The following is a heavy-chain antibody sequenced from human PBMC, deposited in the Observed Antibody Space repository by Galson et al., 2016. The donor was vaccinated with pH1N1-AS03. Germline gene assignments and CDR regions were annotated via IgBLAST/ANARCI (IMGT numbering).Heavy chain of an antibody. V-gene: IGHV3-66*02. J-gene: IGHJ6*02. CDR1: GFTVSSGY. CDR3: AGDEGFANGINV. D-gene: IGHD3-3*01. Sequence: SLRLSCVATGFTVSSGYHMSWVRQAPGKGLEWVSVIHPGGDTYNADSVKGRFTISRDNFENMVYLQMNSLRPEDTAVYYCAGDEGFANGINVWGQGTTVTASS. CDR2: IHPGGDT.